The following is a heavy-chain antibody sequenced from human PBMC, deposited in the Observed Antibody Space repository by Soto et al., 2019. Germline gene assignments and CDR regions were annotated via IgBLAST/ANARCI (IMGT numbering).Heavy chain of an antibody. CDR2: IDPSDSYT. CDR3: AGGRSGYDWSHSYYYCLDL. CDR1: GYSFTSYW. Sequence: GESLKISCKGSGYSFTSYWISWVRQMPGKGLEWMGRIDPSDSYTNYSPSFQGHGTISADKSISTAYLQWSSLKASDTAMYYCAGGRSGYDWSHSYYYCLDLWGQGNTVTVSS. D-gene: IGHD5-12*01. V-gene: IGHV5-10-1*01. J-gene: IGHJ6*02.